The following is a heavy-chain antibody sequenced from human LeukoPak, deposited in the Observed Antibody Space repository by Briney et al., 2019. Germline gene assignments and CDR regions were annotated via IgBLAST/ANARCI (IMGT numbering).Heavy chain of an antibody. D-gene: IGHD5-12*01. J-gene: IGHJ4*02. CDR1: GYTFTSYG. Sequence: ASVKVSCKASGYTFTSYGINWLRQAPGQGLEWMGRSSLNNVNKNYIEKLQGRVTMTTDTSTSTALMELRSLRPDDTAVYYCARDQSPLNGGYSEGEVFDCWGQGTLVTVSS. CDR3: ARDQSPLNGGYSEGEVFDC. CDR2: SSLNNVNK. V-gene: IGHV1-18*01.